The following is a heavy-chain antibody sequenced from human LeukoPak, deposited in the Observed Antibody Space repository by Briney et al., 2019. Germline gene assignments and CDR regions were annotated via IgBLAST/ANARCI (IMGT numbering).Heavy chain of an antibody. D-gene: IGHD6-13*01. V-gene: IGHV1-2*02. CDR3: ALAAAGNPFDY. CDR1: GYTFTGYY. CDR2: INPNSGGI. J-gene: IGHJ4*02. Sequence: ASVKVSCKASGYTFTGYYMHWVRQAPGQGLEWMGWINPNSGGINYAQKFQGRVTMTRDTSISSAYMELSRLRSDDTAVYYCALAAAGNPFDYWGQGTLVTVSS.